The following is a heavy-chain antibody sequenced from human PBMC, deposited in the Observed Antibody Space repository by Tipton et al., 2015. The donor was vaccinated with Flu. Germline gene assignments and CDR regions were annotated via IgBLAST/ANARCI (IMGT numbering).Heavy chain of an antibody. Sequence: SLRLSCAASGFTFRAYNMNWVRQAPGKGLEWVSSISGDSGDIYYADSVKGRFTVSRDNPKNSLFLHMNNLRAEDTAVYYCARDPNWGSYYFDYWGQGTLVTVSS. CDR1: GFTFRAYN. V-gene: IGHV3-21*01. J-gene: IGHJ4*02. CDR3: ARDPNWGSYYFDY. D-gene: IGHD7-27*01. CDR2: ISGDSGDI.